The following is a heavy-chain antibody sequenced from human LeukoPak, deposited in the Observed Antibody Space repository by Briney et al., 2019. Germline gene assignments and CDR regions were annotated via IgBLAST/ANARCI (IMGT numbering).Heavy chain of an antibody. CDR1: GFTFSSYA. D-gene: IGHD3-10*01. CDR2: ISGSGAST. CDR3: ARAPYGSGSYLPYYFDY. V-gene: IGHV3-23*01. J-gene: IGHJ4*02. Sequence: GGSLRLSCAASGFTFSSYAMSWVRQAPGKGLEWVSDISGSGASTYYADSVKGRFTISRDNAKNSLYLQMNSLRAEDTAVHYCARAPYGSGSYLPYYFDYWGQGTLVTVSS.